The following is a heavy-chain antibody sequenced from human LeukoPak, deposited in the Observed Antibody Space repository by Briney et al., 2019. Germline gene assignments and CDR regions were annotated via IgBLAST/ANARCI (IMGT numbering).Heavy chain of an antibody. Sequence: PGGSLRLSCAASGFTFSSYAMSWVRQAPGKGLEWVSAISGSGGSTYYADSVKGRFTISRDNSKNTLYLQMNSLRAEDTAVYYCAKDLMRAMVRGVSDYWGQGTLVTVSS. V-gene: IGHV3-23*01. CDR1: GFTFSSYA. J-gene: IGHJ4*02. D-gene: IGHD3-10*01. CDR2: ISGSGGST. CDR3: AKDLMRAMVRGVSDY.